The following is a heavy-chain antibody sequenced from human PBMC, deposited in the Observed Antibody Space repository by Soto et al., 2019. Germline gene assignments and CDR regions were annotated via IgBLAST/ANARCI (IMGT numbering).Heavy chain of an antibody. Sequence: PGGSLRLSCAASGFTFSSYAMNWVRQAPGKGLEYVSVISGNGGSTYYANSVKGRFTISRDNFKNLLYLQMGSLRAEDMAVYYCARRGYGLYFEYWGQGTLVTVSS. J-gene: IGHJ4*02. CDR2: ISGNGGST. V-gene: IGHV3-64*01. CDR1: GFTFSSYA. CDR3: ARRGYGLYFEY. D-gene: IGHD3-10*01.